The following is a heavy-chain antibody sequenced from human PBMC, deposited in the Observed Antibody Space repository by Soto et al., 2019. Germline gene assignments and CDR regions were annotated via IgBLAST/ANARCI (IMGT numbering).Heavy chain of an antibody. CDR1: GYAFPSDV. Sequence: ASGTFSCQASGYAFPSDVISWARQAPGQGLEWMGWISAYNGNTNYAQKLQRRVTMTTDTSTSTAYMELRSLRSDDTAVYYCARERSGHWNGGKPRYGMDVWGQGTTVTVSS. J-gene: IGHJ6*02. V-gene: IGHV1-18*01. CDR3: ARERSGHWNGGKPRYGMDV. CDR2: ISAYNGNT. D-gene: IGHD1-1*01.